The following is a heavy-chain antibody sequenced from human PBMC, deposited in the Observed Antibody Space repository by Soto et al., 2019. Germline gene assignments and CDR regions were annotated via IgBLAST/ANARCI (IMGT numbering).Heavy chain of an antibody. D-gene: IGHD6-13*01. Sequence: PSETLSLTCAVSGDSISSSKWWSWVRQAPGKGLEWIGEIYHRGSTNYNPSLKSRVTISVDKSKNQFSLKLTSVTAADTAVYYCTRVAAAGASAAAGASDCWGQGTLVTVSS. CDR3: TRVAAAGASAAAGASDC. CDR1: GDSISSSKW. J-gene: IGHJ4*02. V-gene: IGHV4-4*02. CDR2: IYHRGST.